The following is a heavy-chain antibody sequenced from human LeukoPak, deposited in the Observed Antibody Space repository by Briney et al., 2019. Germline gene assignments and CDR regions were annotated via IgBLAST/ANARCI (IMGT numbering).Heavy chain of an antibody. D-gene: IGHD5-12*01. V-gene: IGHV3-23*01. J-gene: IGHJ4*02. CDR1: GFTFSSYA. CDR3: AKDRRVRSSGYDLDY. CDR2: IGGSGGST. Sequence: GGSRRLSCAASGFTFSSYAMSWVRQAPGKGLEWVSAIGGSGGSTYYADSVKGRFTISRDNSKNTLYLQMNSLRAEDTAVYYCAKDRRVRSSGYDLDYWGQGTLVTVSS.